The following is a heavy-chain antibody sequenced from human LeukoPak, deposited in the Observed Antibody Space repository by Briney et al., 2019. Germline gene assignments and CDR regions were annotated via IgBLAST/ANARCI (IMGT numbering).Heavy chain of an antibody. CDR3: AKDSLGVVTFPDY. J-gene: IGHJ4*02. V-gene: IGHV3-23*01. CDR2: ISGSGGST. D-gene: IGHD3-3*01. CDR1: GFTFSSYA. Sequence: GGSLRLSCAASGFTFSSYAMSWVRQAPGKGLEWVSAISGSGGSTYYADSVKGRFTISRDNAKNSLYLQMNSLRAEDTAVYYCAKDSLGVVTFPDYWGQGTLVTVSS.